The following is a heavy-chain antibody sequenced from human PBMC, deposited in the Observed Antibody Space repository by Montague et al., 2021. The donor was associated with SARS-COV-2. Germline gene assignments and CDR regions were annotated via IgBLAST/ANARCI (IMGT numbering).Heavy chain of an antibody. CDR2: SSGSDGGT. J-gene: IGHJ6*02. Sequence: SPRLSWSASGFTFSNSAMNWVRQAPGKGLEWVSGSSGSDGGTHYADSVKGRFTISRDNSKNVLYLQMNSLRAEDTALYYCAKDSYYYGLGYGMDVWGQGTTVTVSS. V-gene: IGHV3-23*01. D-gene: IGHD3-10*01. CDR3: AKDSYYYGLGYGMDV. CDR1: GFTFSNSA.